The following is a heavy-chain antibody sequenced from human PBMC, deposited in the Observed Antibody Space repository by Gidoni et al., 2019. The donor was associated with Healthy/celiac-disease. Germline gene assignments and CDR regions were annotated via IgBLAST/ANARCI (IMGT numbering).Heavy chain of an antibody. Sequence: QVQLVESGGGVVQPGRSRILPCSASGFTFSSYGMHWVRQAPGKGLEWVAVISYDGSNKYYADSVKGRFTISRDNSKNTLYLQMNSLRAEDTAVYYCAKDLLKIAVAGIGDYWGQGTLVTVSS. D-gene: IGHD6-19*01. CDR3: AKDLLKIAVAGIGDY. V-gene: IGHV3-30*18. J-gene: IGHJ4*02. CDR1: GFTFSSYG. CDR2: ISYDGSNK.